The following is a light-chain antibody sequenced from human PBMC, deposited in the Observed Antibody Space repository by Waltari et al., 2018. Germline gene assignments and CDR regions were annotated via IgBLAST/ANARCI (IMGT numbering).Light chain of an antibody. CDR3: GTWDSSLSGAV. Sequence: QSVLTQPPSVSAAPGQRVTISCSGGSSNIGNNYVSWYRQFPGTAPKLLIYEDTGRLSVVPARFSGSNACTSASLDTTGLRAGDGSVYYCGTWDSSLSGAVFGGGTHLTVL. CDR1: SSNIGNNY. J-gene: IGLJ7*01. CDR2: EDT. V-gene: IGLV1-51*02.